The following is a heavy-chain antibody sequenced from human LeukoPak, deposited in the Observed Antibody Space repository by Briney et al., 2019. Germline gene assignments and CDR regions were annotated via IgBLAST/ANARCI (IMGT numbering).Heavy chain of an antibody. CDR3: AREGSPYAPSQPFYFDS. J-gene: IGHJ4*02. D-gene: IGHD3-10*01. V-gene: IGHV3-48*03. Sequence: GGSLRLSCAASGFTFSTDDMNWIRQAPGKGLEWVSYISSSGYSIYYADSVKGRFTISRDNANKSLYLQMNSLRAEDTAVYYCAREGSPYAPSQPFYFDSWGQGTLVTVSS. CDR2: ISSSGYSI. CDR1: GFTFSTDD.